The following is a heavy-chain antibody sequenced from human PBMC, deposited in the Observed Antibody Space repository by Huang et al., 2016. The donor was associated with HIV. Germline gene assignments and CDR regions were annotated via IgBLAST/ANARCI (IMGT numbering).Heavy chain of an antibody. CDR3: ARDWSFGSSTSPAD. J-gene: IGHJ4*02. V-gene: IGHV1-2*02. CDR1: GYTFTDSH. Sequence: QVQLVQSGAEVKNPGASVRVSCKASGYTFTDSHIHWVRQAPGQGLGGMGLINPKRGGTIDAQRFQGRITMTRDTTISTVHMDLRRIQSDDTAGYFCARDWSFGSSTSPADWGQGTLVTVSS. D-gene: IGHD6-6*01. CDR2: INPKRGGT.